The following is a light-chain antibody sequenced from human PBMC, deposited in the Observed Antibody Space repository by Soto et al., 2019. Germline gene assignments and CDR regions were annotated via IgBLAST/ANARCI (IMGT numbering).Light chain of an antibody. CDR1: SSDVGGYNY. V-gene: IGLV2-11*01. CDR3: CSYAGDYTFV. CDR2: DVK. Sequence: QSALTQPRSVSGSPGQSVTLSCTGTSSDVGGYNYVTWYQQYPGKAPKVMIYDVKTRPSGVHDRFSGSKSGNTASLTISGLQAEDEADYYCCSYAGDYTFVFGTGTKVTVL. J-gene: IGLJ1*01.